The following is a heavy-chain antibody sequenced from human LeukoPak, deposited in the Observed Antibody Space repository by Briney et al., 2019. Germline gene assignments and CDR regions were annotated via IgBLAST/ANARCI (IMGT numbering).Heavy chain of an antibody. D-gene: IGHD3-10*01. CDR1: GFTFISSA. Sequence: SVTASYTDSGFTFISSAMQWVRQARGQRLEWIGWIVVGSGNTNYAQKFQERVTITRDMSTSTAYMELSSLRSEDTAVYYCAALWDTRGGYFDYWGQGTLVTVSS. J-gene: IGHJ4*02. CDR2: IVVGSGNT. CDR3: AALWDTRGGYFDY. V-gene: IGHV1-58*02.